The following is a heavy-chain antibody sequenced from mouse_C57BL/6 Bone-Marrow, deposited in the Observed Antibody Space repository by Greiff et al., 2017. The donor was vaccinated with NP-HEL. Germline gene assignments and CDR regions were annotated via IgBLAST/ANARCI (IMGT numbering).Heavy chain of an antibody. D-gene: IGHD1-1*01. V-gene: IGHV1-52*01. CDR1: GYTFTSYW. CDR2: IDPSDSET. Sequence: QVQLQQSGAELVRPGSSVKLSCKASGYTFTSYWMHWVKQRPIQGLEWIGNIDPSDSETHYNQKFKDKATLTVDKSSSTAYMQLSSLTSEDSAVYYCARSDGSKYFDVWGTGTTVTVSS. J-gene: IGHJ1*03. CDR3: ARSDGSKYFDV.